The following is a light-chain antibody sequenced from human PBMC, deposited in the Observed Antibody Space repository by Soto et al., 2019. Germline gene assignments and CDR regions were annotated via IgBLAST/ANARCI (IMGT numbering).Light chain of an antibody. Sequence: QSVLTQPPSVTGAPGQRVTISCTGSHSDIGAGYGVHWYQQFPHSAPKLLIYDTTNRPSGVPDRFSGSRSGTSASLAITGLQAEDEADYYCAAWDDSLNGRYVFGTGNQLTVL. CDR2: DTT. V-gene: IGLV1-40*01. J-gene: IGLJ1*01. CDR1: HSDIGAGYG. CDR3: AAWDDSLNGRYV.